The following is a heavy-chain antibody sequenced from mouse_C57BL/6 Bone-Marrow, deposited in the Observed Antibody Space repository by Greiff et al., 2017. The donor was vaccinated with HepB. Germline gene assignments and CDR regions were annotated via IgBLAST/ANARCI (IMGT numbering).Heavy chain of an antibody. CDR2: INPGSGGT. V-gene: IGHV1-54*01. J-gene: IGHJ3*01. CDR3: AISVYYGNFAWFAY. CDR1: GYAFTNYL. D-gene: IGHD2-1*01. Sequence: VQLQQSGAELVRPGTSVKVSCKASGYAFTNYLIEWVKQRPGQGLEWIGVINPGSGGTNYNEKFKGKATLTADKSSSTAYMQLSSLTSEYSAVYFFAISVYYGNFAWFAYWGPGTLVTVSA.